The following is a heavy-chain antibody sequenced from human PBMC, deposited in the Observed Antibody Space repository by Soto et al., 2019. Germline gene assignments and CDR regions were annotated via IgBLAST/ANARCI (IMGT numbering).Heavy chain of an antibody. CDR3: ARGSGAVDV. CDR2: IYYSGST. CDR1: GGSISSYY. V-gene: IGHV4-59*01. Sequence: QVQLQESGPGLVKPSETLSLTCIVSGGSISSYYWNWIRQPPGKGLEWIGYIYYSGSTNYNPSLKRRVTMAVDTSKNQFSLKLSSVSAAATAVYDCARGSGAVDVWGQGPTVTVSS. D-gene: IGHD3-10*01. J-gene: IGHJ6*02.